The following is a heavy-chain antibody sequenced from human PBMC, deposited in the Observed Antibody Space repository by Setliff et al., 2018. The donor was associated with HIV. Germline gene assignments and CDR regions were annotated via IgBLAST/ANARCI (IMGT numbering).Heavy chain of an antibody. J-gene: IGHJ5*02. CDR3: ARDGFTNWFDP. CDR2: IYYSGST. CDR1: GGSISSGGYY. V-gene: IGHV4-31*03. Sequence: TSETLSLTCTVSGGSISSGGYYWSWIRQHPGKGLEWIGYIYYSGSTYYNPSLKSRVTISVDTSKNQFSLKLNSVTAADTAVYYCARDGFTNWFDPWGQGTLVTVSS.